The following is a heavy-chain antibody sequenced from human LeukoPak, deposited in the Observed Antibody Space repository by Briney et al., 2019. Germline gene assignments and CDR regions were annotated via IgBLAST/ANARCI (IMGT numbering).Heavy chain of an antibody. D-gene: IGHD3-10*01. J-gene: IGHJ5*02. CDR2: ISAYNGNT. CDR1: GYTFTSYG. Sequence: GASVKVSCKASGYTFTSYGISWVRQAPGQGLEWMGWISAYNGNTNYAQKLQGGVTMTTDTSTSTAYMEPRSLRSDDTAVYYCARVLGYYGSSWFDPWGQGTLVTVSS. V-gene: IGHV1-18*01. CDR3: ARVLGYYGSSWFDP.